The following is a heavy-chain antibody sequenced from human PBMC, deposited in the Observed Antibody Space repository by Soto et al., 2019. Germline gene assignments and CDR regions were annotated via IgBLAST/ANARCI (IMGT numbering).Heavy chain of an antibody. CDR3: TRRCSSTSCYPATTDY. J-gene: IGHJ4*02. CDR1: GVTFSGSA. V-gene: IGHV3-73*02. D-gene: IGHD2-2*01. CDR2: IRSKANSYAT. Sequence: EVQLVESGGGLVQPGGSLKLSCAASGVTFSGSAMHWVRQASGKGLVWVGRIRSKANSYATAYAASVKGRFTISRDDSKNTAYLQMTSLKTEDTAVYYCTRRCSSTSCYPATTDYWGQGTLVTVSS.